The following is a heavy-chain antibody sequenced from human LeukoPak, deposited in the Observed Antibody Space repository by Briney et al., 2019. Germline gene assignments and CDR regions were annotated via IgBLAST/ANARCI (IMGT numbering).Heavy chain of an antibody. V-gene: IGHV1-69*05. D-gene: IGHD1-7*01. J-gene: IGHJ4*02. CDR2: IIPIFGTA. Sequence: GASVKVSCKASGYTFTGYYMHWVRQAPGQGLEWMGRIIPIFGTANYAQKFQGRVTITTDESTSTAYMELSSLRSEDTAVYYCARASTGTTGYFDYWGQGTLVTVSS. CDR3: ARASTGTTGYFDY. CDR1: GYTFTGYY.